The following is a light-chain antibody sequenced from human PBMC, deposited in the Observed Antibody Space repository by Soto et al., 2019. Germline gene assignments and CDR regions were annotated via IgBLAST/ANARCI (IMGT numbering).Light chain of an antibody. Sequence: QSALTQPPSASGSPGQSVSISCTGTSSDVGAYNYVSWYQQHPGKAPKLMIYEVTKRPSGVPDRCSGSKSGNTASLTVSGVQAEDEADYYCSSFAGSNHCNWVFGGGTQLTVL. CDR3: SSFAGSNHCNWV. J-gene: IGLJ3*02. V-gene: IGLV2-8*01. CDR1: SSDVGAYNY. CDR2: EVT.